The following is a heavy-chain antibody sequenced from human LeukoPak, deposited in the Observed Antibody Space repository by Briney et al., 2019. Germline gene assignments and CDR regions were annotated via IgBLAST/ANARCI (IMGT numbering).Heavy chain of an antibody. CDR3: ARDPSQVVPAAIDV. Sequence: ASVKVSCKASGYTFTGYYMHWVRQAPGQGLEWMGRINPNSGGTNYAQKFQGRVTMTRDTSISTAYMELSRLRSDDTAVYYCARDPSQVVPAAIDVWGQGTTVTVSS. J-gene: IGHJ6*02. CDR1: GYTFTGYY. V-gene: IGHV1-2*06. CDR2: INPNSGGT. D-gene: IGHD2-2*02.